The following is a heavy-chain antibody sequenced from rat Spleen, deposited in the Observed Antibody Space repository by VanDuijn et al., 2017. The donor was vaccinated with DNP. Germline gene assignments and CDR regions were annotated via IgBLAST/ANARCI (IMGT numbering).Heavy chain of an antibody. V-gene: IGHV5-7*01. CDR2: ISYDGSRT. J-gene: IGHJ2*01. Sequence: EVQLVESGGGLVQPGRSLKLSCAASGFTLSDYAMAWVRQAPKKGLEWVTTISYDGSRTYYRDSVRGRFTISRDVPKSTLYLQMDSLGSEDTATYYCVRQDGYWGQGVMVTVSS. CDR1: GFTLSDYA. CDR3: VRQDGY.